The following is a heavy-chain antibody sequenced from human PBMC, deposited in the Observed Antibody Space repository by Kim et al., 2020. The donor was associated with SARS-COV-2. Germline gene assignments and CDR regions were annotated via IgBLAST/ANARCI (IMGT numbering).Heavy chain of an antibody. J-gene: IGHJ5*02. D-gene: IGHD3-10*01. CDR2: INHSGST. CDR1: GGSFSGYY. CDR3: ARGPVLLWFRPHWFDP. Sequence: SETLSLTCAVYGGSFSGYYWSWICQPPGKGLEWIGEINHSGSTNYNPSLKSRVTISVDTSKNQFSLKLNSVTAADTAVYYCARGPVLLWFRPHWFDPWGQGTLVTVSS. V-gene: IGHV4-34*01.